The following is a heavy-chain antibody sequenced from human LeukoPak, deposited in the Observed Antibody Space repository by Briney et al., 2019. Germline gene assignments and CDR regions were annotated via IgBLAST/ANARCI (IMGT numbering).Heavy chain of an antibody. V-gene: IGHV1-69-2*01. CDR2: VDPEDGET. Sequence: ASVKVSCKVSGYTFTDYYMHWVQQAPGKGLEWMGLVDPEDGETIYAEKFQGRVTITADTSTDTAYMELSSLRSEDTAVYYCATFRTIEYSSGREFDYWGQGTLVTVSS. CDR1: GYTFTDYY. CDR3: ATFRTIEYSSGREFDY. D-gene: IGHD6-19*01. J-gene: IGHJ4*02.